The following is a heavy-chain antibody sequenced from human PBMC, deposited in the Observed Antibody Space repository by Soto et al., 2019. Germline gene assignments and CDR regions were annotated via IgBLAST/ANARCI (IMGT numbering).Heavy chain of an antibody. CDR2: ISGSGCST. D-gene: IGHD5-12*01. CDR3: AKRGGVATTVFDY. V-gene: IGHV3-23*01. Sequence: GGSLILSCAASGFTFSSYAMSWVRQAPGKGLEWVSAISGSGCSTYYADSVKGRFTISRDNSKNTLYLQMNSLRAEDTAVYYWAKRGGVATTVFDYWGQGTLVTVSS. J-gene: IGHJ4*02. CDR1: GFTFSSYA.